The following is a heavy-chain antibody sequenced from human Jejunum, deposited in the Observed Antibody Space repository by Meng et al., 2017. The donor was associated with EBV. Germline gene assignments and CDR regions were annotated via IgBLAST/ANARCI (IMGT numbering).Heavy chain of an antibody. Sequence: QVQLVQSGSELXXXXXPXKVSCKASGYIFTTYSMNLVRQAPGQGLECMGYISYNTGNPSYAQGFTGRFVFSWDTSVNTAYLQISSLRAEDTAVYYCARDRRVGSYDYWGQGTLVTVSS. V-gene: IGHV7-4-1*02. J-gene: IGHJ4*02. D-gene: IGHD1-26*01. CDR1: GYIFTTYS. CDR2: ISYNTGNP. CDR3: ARDRRVGSYDY.